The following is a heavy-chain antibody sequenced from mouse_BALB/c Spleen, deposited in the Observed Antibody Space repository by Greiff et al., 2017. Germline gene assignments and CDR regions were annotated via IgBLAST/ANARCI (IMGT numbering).Heavy chain of an antibody. V-gene: IGHV3-6*02. J-gene: IGHJ3*01. CDR3: ARDGTRAWFAY. D-gene: IGHD3-3*01. Sequence: VQLKESGPGLVKPSQSLSLTCSVTGYSITSGYYWNWIRQFPGNKLEWMGYISYDGSNNYNPSLKNRISITRDTSKNQFFLKLNSVTTEDTATYYCARDGTRAWFAYWGQGTLVTVSA. CDR2: ISYDGSN. CDR1: GYSITSGYY.